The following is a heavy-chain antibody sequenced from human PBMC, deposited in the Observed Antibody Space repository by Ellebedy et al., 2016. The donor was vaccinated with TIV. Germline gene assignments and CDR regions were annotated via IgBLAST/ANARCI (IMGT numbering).Heavy chain of an antibody. V-gene: IGHV3-64*01. CDR2: ISSNGDTS. J-gene: IGHJ4*02. Sequence: GESLKISCAASGFSFGNFAMHWVRQAPGKGLEYVSAISSNGDTSYYVKSVEGRFLVSRDNSQNTLYLQMGSLRPEDMAVYYCAREARNCGSTTCHSDYWGQGTLVTVSS. D-gene: IGHD2-2*01. CDR3: AREARNCGSTTCHSDY. CDR1: GFSFGNFA.